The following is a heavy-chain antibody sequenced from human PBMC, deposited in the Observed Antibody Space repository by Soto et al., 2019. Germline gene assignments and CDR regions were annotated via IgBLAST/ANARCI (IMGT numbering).Heavy chain of an antibody. V-gene: IGHV3-23*01. D-gene: IGHD2-8*01. J-gene: IGHJ5*02. CDR3: TRSTNILWRKGLDP. Sequence: EVQLLESGGDLVQPGGSLRLSCAASGFSFSSSAMNWVRQAPGKGLEWVAIISDSGDRTHFADSVKGRFTISRDNSKNPLYLQLNRLRAEDAGIYYCTRSTNILWRKGLDPWGQGKRVTVPS. CDR1: GFSFSSSA. CDR2: ISDSGDRT.